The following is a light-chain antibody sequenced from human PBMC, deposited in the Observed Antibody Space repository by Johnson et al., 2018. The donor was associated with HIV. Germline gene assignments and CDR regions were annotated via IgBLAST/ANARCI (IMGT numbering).Light chain of an antibody. CDR3: GTWDTSLSAGV. V-gene: IGLV1-51*01. Sequence: QPVLPQPPSVSAAPGQKVIISCSGSSSNIGNNYVSWYQQLPGTAPKLLIYDNNKRPSGIPGRFSGSKSGTSATLDITGLQTGDEADYYCGTWDTSLSAGVFGPGTKVSVL. CDR2: DNN. J-gene: IGLJ1*01. CDR1: SSNIGNNY.